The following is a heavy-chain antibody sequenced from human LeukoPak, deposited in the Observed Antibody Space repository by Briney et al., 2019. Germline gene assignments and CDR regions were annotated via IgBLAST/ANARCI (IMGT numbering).Heavy chain of an antibody. D-gene: IGHD3-3*01. Sequence: PGGSLRLSCAASGFTFSNAWMSWVRQAPGKGLEWVGRIKSKTDGGTTDYAAPVKGRFTISRDDSKNTLYLQMNSLKTEDTAVYYCTTDWPGLVLRFLEWLFKSPRNWGQGTLVTVSS. CDR2: IKSKTDGGTT. V-gene: IGHV3-15*01. CDR3: TTDWPGLVLRFLEWLFKSPRN. CDR1: GFTFSNAW. J-gene: IGHJ4*02.